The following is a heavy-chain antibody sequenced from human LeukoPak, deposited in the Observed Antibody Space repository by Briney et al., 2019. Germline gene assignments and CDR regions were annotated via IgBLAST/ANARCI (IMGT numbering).Heavy chain of an antibody. D-gene: IGHD2-2*03. J-gene: IGHJ3*02. Sequence: PGGSLRLSCAASGFTFSSYWMTWVRQSPGKGLEWVAIIKQDGSEKYYGGSVQGRFTISRDNAKYLVSLQLNSLRAEDTAVYYCAGGVGWIFDIWGQGTKVTVSS. CDR2: IKQDGSEK. V-gene: IGHV3-7*01. CDR3: AGGVGWIFDI. CDR1: GFTFSSYW.